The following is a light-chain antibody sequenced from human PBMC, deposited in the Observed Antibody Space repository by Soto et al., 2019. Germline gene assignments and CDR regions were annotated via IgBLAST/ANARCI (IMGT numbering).Light chain of an antibody. Sequence: IQMTQSPSTLSASIGDRVTITCRASQNIDDYLGWHQQIPGRAPKFXIYKASSLESGVPSMFSCSGAGTECTRPISSLQPDDVTTDSCQQYNSYFWTFGRGTKVDIK. CDR3: QQYNSYFWT. CDR1: QNIDDY. J-gene: IGKJ1*01. V-gene: IGKV1-5*03. CDR2: KAS.